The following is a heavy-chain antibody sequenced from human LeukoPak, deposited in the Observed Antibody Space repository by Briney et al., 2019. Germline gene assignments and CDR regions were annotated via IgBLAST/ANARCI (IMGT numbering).Heavy chain of an antibody. CDR2: IIPIFGTA. CDR1: GGTFSSYA. J-gene: IGHJ4*02. Sequence: SVKVSRKASGGTFSSYAISWVRQAPGQGLEWMGGIIPIFGTANYAQKFQGRVTITADESTSTAYMELSSLRSEDTAVYYCARGWWELPKGLDYWGQGTLVTVSS. CDR3: ARGWWELPKGLDY. D-gene: IGHD1-26*01. V-gene: IGHV1-69*13.